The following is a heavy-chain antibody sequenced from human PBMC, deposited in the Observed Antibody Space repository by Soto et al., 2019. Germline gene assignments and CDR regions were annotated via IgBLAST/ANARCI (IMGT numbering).Heavy chain of an antibody. CDR2: ISGSGGST. Sequence: EVQLLESGGGLVQPGGSLRLSCAASGFTFSSYAMSWVRQAPGKWLEWVSAISGSGGSTYYADSVKGRFTISRDNSKNTLYLQMNSLRAEDTAVYYCAKDPSRSYSSSPWGQGTLVTVSS. V-gene: IGHV3-23*01. J-gene: IGHJ5*02. CDR3: AKDPSRSYSSSP. D-gene: IGHD6-19*01. CDR1: GFTFSSYA.